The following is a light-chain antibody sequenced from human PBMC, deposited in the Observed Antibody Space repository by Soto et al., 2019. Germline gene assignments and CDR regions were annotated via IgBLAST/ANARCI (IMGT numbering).Light chain of an antibody. Sequence: DIQMTQSPSSLSASVGDRVTITCRASQSMSSYLNWYQQKPGKAPKLLIYAASSLQSGVPSRFSGSVSGTDFTLTISSLQPEDFATYYCQQSYSTPFTFGPGTKVDIK. CDR2: AAS. J-gene: IGKJ3*01. CDR3: QQSYSTPFT. CDR1: QSMSSY. V-gene: IGKV1-39*01.